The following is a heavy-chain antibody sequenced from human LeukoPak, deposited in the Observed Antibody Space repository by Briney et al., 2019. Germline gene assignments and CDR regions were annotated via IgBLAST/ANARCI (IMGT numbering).Heavy chain of an antibody. D-gene: IGHD3-22*01. Sequence: GGSLRLSCAASGFTFSSYWMHWVRQAPGKGLVWVSRVNSDGSSTSYADSVKGRFTISRDNAKNTLYLQMNSLRAEDTAVYYCARGRSSARGNDYWGQGTLVTVSS. J-gene: IGHJ4*02. CDR1: GFTFSSYW. CDR3: ARGRSSARGNDY. V-gene: IGHV3-74*01. CDR2: VNSDGSST.